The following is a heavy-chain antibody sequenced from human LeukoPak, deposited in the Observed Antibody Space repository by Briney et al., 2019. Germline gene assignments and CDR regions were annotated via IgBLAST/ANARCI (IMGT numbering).Heavy chain of an antibody. D-gene: IGHD3-10*01. V-gene: IGHV3-7*01. CDR2: IKQDGSER. Sequence: GGSLRLSCAASGFTFSGFSMSWVRQSSTKGLEWVANIKQDGSERYYVDSVKGRFTISRDNAKNSLSLQMNNLRVEDTAVYYCARAGSHWHYVYWGQGTVVTVSS. J-gene: IGHJ4*02. CDR3: ARAGSHWHYVY. CDR1: GFTFSGFS.